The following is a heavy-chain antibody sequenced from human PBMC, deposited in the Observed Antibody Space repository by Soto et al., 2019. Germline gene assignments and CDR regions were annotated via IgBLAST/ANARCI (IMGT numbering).Heavy chain of an antibody. V-gene: IGHV3-23*01. CDR2: ISGAGKNT. Sequence: GWSLRLSCAASGSTFSSCAMGWVRQAPGEGLQWVSGISGAGKNTYYGDSMKGRIAISRDNSKNTLYLQMNSLRAEDTAVYYCARGPSSLTRFDYWGQGTLVTVSS. J-gene: IGHJ4*02. CDR3: ARGPSSLTRFDY. D-gene: IGHD2-2*01. CDR1: GSTFSSCA.